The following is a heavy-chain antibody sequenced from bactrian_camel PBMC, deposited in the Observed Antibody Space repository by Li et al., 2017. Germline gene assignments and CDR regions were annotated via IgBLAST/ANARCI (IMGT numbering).Heavy chain of an antibody. CDR3: AADGQSWYGGYNY. CDR1: GFAFSSFA. Sequence: DVQLVESGGGLVQPGGSLRLSCAASGFAFSSFAMSWLRQAPGKRPEWISCIKSGGGTTYYADSVKGRFVISRDDAKNTVYLQMNSLKPDDTAVYYCAADGQSWYGGYNYWGQGTQVTVS. V-gene: IGHV3S35*01. CDR2: IKSGGGTT. D-gene: IGHD6*01. J-gene: IGHJ4*01.